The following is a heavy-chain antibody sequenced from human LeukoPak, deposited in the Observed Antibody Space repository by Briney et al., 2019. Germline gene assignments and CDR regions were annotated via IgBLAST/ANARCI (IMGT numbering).Heavy chain of an antibody. CDR3: AREGATIAYYYYGMDV. CDR2: ISAYNGNT. J-gene: IGHJ6*02. V-gene: IGHV1-18*04. D-gene: IGHD5-12*01. CDR1: GYTFTSYY. Sequence: ASVKVSCKASGYTFTSYYMHWVRQAPGQGLEWMGWISAYNGNTNYAQKLQGRVTMTTDTSTSTAYMELRSLRSDDTAVYYCAREGATIAYYYYGMDVWGQGTTVTVSS.